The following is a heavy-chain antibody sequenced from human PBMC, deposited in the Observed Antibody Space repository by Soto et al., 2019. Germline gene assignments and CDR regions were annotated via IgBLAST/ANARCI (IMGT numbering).Heavy chain of an antibody. CDR1: GFSITRHY. V-gene: IGHV3-66*01. Sequence: EVQVVESGGGLVQPGGSLRLSCAASGFSITRHYMSWVRQAPGKGLEWVAVIYSGGDIYYADSVKGRFTFSRDNSNNTLSLQMNSLRVDDTGVYYCARSRPGALSASNSWYYSNDMDVWGRGTSVIVSS. D-gene: IGHD7-27*01. CDR2: IYSGGDI. J-gene: IGHJ6*03. CDR3: ARSRPGALSASNSWYYSNDMDV.